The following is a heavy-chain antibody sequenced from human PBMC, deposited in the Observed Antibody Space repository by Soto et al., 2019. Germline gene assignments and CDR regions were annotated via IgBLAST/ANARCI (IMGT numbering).Heavy chain of an antibody. D-gene: IGHD2-21*01. V-gene: IGHV2-5*02. CDR1: GVSLSTSGMG. J-gene: IGHJ4*02. CDR2: VYWDDDK. Sequence: SVPTLVNPTQTLTLTCTFSGVSLSTSGMGVGWIRQPPGKALEWLALVYWDDDKRYSPSLKSRLTITKDTSKNQVVLTLTYMDPVDTATYYWADMIEGACCDHWGQGTLVTVSS. CDR3: ADMIEGACCDH.